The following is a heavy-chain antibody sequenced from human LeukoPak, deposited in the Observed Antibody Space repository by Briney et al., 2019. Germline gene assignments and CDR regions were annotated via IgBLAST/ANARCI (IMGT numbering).Heavy chain of an antibody. CDR2: IYYSGST. D-gene: IGHD3-16*02. J-gene: IGHJ4*02. V-gene: IGHV4-59*01. CDR3: AGGAYAYVWGSYRHKPFDY. CDR1: GGSISSYY. Sequence: KPSETLSLTCTVSGGSISSYYWSWIRQPPGKGLEWIGYIYYSGSTNYNPSLKSRVTISVDTSKNQFSLKLSSVTAADTAVYYCAGGAYAYVWGSYRHKPFDYWGQGTLVTVSS.